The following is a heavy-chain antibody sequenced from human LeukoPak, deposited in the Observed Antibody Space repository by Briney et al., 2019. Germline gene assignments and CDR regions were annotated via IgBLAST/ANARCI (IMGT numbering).Heavy chain of an antibody. Sequence: GGSLRLSCAASGFTLSSYAMSWVRQAPGKGLEWVSAISGSGGSTYYADSVKGRFTISRDNSKNTLYLQMNSLRAEDTAVYYRAIDPARYGLSYPDYWGQGTLVTVSS. D-gene: IGHD5-18*01. V-gene: IGHV3-23*01. CDR3: AIDPARYGLSYPDY. CDR2: ISGSGGST. CDR1: GFTLSSYA. J-gene: IGHJ4*02.